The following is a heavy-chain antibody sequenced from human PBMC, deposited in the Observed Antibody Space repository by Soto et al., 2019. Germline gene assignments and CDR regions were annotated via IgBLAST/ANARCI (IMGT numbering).Heavy chain of an antibody. CDR2: ISGSGDGT. CDR3: AKDKGLMGSSYVGD. D-gene: IGHD3-10*01. Sequence: EVQLRQSGGGVVQPGGSLRLSCVASGFSFNNYAMTWVRQAPGKGLEWVSGISGSGDGTYYADSVKDRFSVSRDKSTSTVHLQMSSLRVEDTAVYYCAKDKGLMGSSYVGDWRQGALVIVSS. J-gene: IGHJ4*02. V-gene: IGHV3-23*01. CDR1: GFSFNNYA.